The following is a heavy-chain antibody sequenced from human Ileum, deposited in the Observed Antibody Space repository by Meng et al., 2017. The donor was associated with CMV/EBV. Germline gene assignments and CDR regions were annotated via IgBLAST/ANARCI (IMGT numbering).Heavy chain of an antibody. CDR1: GGSITSSFYY. D-gene: IGHD2/OR15-2a*01. CDR2: IYYNGNT. CDR3: ARAGDGSHDYFSLLDF. J-gene: IGHJ4*02. Sequence: QLHLQASGPRLLEPSENLSLSCTISGGSITSSFYYWGWIRQPPGKGLEWIGTIYYNGNTYDTPSLKSRVTISVDMSKTQFSLKLTSVTAADTAVYYCARAGDGSHDYFSLLDFWGQGTLVTVSS. V-gene: IGHV4-39*07.